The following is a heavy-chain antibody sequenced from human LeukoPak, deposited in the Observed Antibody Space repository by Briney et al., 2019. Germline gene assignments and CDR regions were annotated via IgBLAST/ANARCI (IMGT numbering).Heavy chain of an antibody. J-gene: IGHJ6*03. CDR1: GYTFTSYG. CDR3: ARVQGVPAANFYRDV. CDR2: LSAYNGNT. D-gene: IGHD2-2*01. Sequence: ASVTVSCTASGYTFTSYGISWVRQAPGQGLEWMGWLSAYNGNTNYAQKVQGRVTMTTDTSTSTAYMELRSLRSDDTAVYYSARVQGVPAANFYRDVWGKGTTVTVSS. V-gene: IGHV1-18*04.